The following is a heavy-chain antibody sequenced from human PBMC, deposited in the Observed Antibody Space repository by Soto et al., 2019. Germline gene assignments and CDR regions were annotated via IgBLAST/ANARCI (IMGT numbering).Heavy chain of an antibody. D-gene: IGHD3-22*01. CDR1: GFTFSSYS. V-gene: IGHV3-21*01. Sequence: GGSLRLSCAASGFTFSSYSMNWVRQAPGKXLEWVSSISSSSSYIYYADSVKGRFTISRDNAKNSLYLQMNSLRAEDTAVYYYARDLDYYDSSGYYVLDYWGQGTLVTVSS. J-gene: IGHJ4*02. CDR3: ARDLDYYDSSGYYVLDY. CDR2: ISSSSSYI.